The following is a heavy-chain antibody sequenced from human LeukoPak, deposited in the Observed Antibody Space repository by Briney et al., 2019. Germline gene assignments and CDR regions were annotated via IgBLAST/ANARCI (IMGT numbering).Heavy chain of an antibody. CDR2: ISGSGGTT. J-gene: IGHJ4*02. D-gene: IGHD1-26*01. CDR3: AKGSYSGSY. V-gene: IGHV3-23*01. CDR1: GFTSSSYA. Sequence: GGSLRLSCAASGFTSSSYAMSWVRQAPGKGLEWASGISGSGGTTDYADSVKGRFTISRDNSKNTLYLQMNSLRAEDTAVYYCAKGSYSGSYWGQGTLVTVSS.